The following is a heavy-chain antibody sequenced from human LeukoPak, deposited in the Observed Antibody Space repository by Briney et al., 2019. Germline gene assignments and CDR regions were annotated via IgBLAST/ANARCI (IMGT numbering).Heavy chain of an antibody. CDR3: ARVYTSTWPYYYYYYGMDV. V-gene: IGHV5-51*01. D-gene: IGHD6-13*01. CDR2: IYPGDSDT. CDR1: RYDFTSYW. J-gene: IGHJ6*02. Sequence: GESLKISCKTSRYDFTSYWIGWVRQMPGKGPEWMGVIYPGDSDTTYSPSFQGQVTISADKSISTAYLQWSSLRASDTAIYYCARVYTSTWPYYYYYYGMDVWGQGTTVTVSS.